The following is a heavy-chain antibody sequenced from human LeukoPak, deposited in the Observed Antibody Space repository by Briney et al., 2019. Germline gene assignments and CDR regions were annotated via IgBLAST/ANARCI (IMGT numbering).Heavy chain of an antibody. CDR1: GYTFTSYD. CDR3: ARGEGYCSSTSCYSYGMDV. D-gene: IGHD2-2*02. J-gene: IGHJ6*02. Sequence: APVKVSCKASGYTFTSYDINWVRQATGQGLEWMGWMNPNSGNTGYAQKFQGRVTMTRNTSISTAYMELSSLRSEDTAVYYCARGEGYCSSTSCYSYGMDVWGQGTTVTVSS. V-gene: IGHV1-8*01. CDR2: MNPNSGNT.